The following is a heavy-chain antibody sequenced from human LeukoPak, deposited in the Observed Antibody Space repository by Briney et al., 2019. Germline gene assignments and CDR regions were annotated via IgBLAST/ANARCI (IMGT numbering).Heavy chain of an antibody. Sequence: ASLKVSCKASGYTFTSYGISWVRHAPGQGLEWMGWISAYNGNTNYAKKLQGRVTTTTDTSTSTAYMELRSLRSDDTAVYYCARASGGSYYTPRVPMDVWGKGTTVTVSS. CDR2: ISAYNGNT. V-gene: IGHV1-18*01. J-gene: IGHJ6*03. D-gene: IGHD1-26*01. CDR1: GYTFTSYG. CDR3: ARASGGSYYTPRVPMDV.